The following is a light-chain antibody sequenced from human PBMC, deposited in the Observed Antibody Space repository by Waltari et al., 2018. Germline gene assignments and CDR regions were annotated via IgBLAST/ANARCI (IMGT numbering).Light chain of an antibody. J-gene: IGLJ3*02. CDR1: SSNIGNNY. V-gene: IGLV1-51*02. CDR3: GTWDSSLSAWV. Sequence: QSVLTQPPSVSAAPGQKVTISCSGSSSNIGNNYVSWYQQLPGTAPKLLIDENNQRLSGIPDRFSGSRSGTSATLCITGLQTGDEADYYCGTWDSSLSAWVFGGGTKLTVL. CDR2: ENN.